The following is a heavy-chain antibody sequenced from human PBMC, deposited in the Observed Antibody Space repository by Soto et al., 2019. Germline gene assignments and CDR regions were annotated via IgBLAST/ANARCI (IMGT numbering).Heavy chain of an antibody. D-gene: IGHD3-10*01. CDR3: ASAVRSGSYTYYYCGMDV. CDR2: INSDGSST. Sequence: EVQVVESGGGLVQPGGSLRLSCAASGFTFSNYWMQWVRQAPGKGLVWVSRINSDGSSTSYADSVKGRFTISRDNAKETLYLQRMSLRAADTAVYYCASAVRSGSYTYYYCGMDVWGHGTTVTVA. V-gene: IGHV3-74*01. J-gene: IGHJ6*02. CDR1: GFTFSNYW.